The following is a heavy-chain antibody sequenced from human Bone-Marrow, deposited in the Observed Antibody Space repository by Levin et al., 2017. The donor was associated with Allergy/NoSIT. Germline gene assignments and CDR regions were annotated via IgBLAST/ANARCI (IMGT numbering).Heavy chain of an antibody. CDR1: GFTFSSYS. CDR3: GKAISGYGDEIDY. D-gene: IGHD4-17*01. V-gene: IGHV3-23*01. J-gene: IGHJ4*02. CDR2: ISCSCCFT. Sequence: PGESLKISCAASGFTFSSYSMSWVRQAPGKGLEWVSSISCSCCFTYYADSVKGRFTISRDNSKNTLYLQMNSLRAEDTAVYYCGKAISGYGDEIDYWGQGTLVTVSS.